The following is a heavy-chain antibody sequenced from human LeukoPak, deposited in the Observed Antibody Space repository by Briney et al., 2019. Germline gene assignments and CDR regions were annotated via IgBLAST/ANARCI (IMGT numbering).Heavy chain of an antibody. CDR3: VRDEANSGYPDY. CDR1: GGSISSYY. CDR2: IHSSGII. V-gene: IGHV4-4*07. Sequence: PSETLSLTCTVSGGSISSYYWSWLRQPVGKAPEWIGRIHSSGIINYNPSLKSRVTISLDYSNTQVSLKLNYMTAADTAVYYCVRDEANSGYPDYWGQGTLATVSS. D-gene: IGHD3-22*01. J-gene: IGHJ4*02.